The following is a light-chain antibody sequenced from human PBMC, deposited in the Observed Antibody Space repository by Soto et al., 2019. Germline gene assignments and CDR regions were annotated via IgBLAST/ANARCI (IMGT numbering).Light chain of an antibody. CDR3: QYTDSFPLIT. CDR2: AAS. CDR1: QAIGNW. V-gene: IGKV1-12*01. Sequence: DIQMTQSPSFVSASVGDRVTITCRASQAIGNWVAWYQQKPGKAPNLLIYAASSLYSGVPSRFSGSGSGTDFTLTITSLQPEDFATYYCQYTDSFPLITFGQGTRLEIK. J-gene: IGKJ5*01.